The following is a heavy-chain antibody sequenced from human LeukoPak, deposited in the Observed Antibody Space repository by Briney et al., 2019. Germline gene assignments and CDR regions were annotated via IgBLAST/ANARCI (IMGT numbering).Heavy chain of an antibody. J-gene: IGHJ4*02. V-gene: IGHV3-23*01. CDR3: AKGIGYSGYTSAYFDY. Sequence: GGSLRLSCAASGFTFSSYAMSWVRQAPGKGLEWVSAISGSGGSTYYADSVKGRFTISRDNSKNTLYLQMNSLRAEDTAVYYCAKGIGYSGYTSAYFDYWGQATLVTVSS. CDR2: ISGSGGST. D-gene: IGHD5-12*01. CDR1: GFTFSSYA.